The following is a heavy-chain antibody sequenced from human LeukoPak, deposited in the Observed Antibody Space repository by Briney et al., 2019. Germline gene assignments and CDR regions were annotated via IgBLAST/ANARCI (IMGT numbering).Heavy chain of an antibody. CDR1: GVTFTTYA. J-gene: IGHJ4*02. CDR3: AKCLSGSGVCLNFYS. CDR2: ISSGDSST. D-gene: IGHD2-21*02. Sequence: PGGSLRLSCEASGVTFTTYAMSWVRQAPGKGLQWVSGISSGDSSTYYTDSVKGRFTISRDNSKNTLYLQINSLRAEDTAVYYCAKCLSGSGVCLNFYSWGQGILVTVSS. V-gene: IGHV3-23*01.